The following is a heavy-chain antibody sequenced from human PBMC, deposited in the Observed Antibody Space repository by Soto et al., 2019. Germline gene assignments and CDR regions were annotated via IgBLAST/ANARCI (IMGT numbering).Heavy chain of an antibody. D-gene: IGHD2-2*01. V-gene: IGHV1-69*12. CDR2: IIPIFGTA. CDR3: ATEVPAAMMNWFDP. J-gene: IGHJ5*02. Sequence: QVQLVQSGAEVKKPGSSVKVSCKASGGTFSSYAISWVRQAPGQGLEWMGGIIPIFGTANYAQKFQGRVTXXAXEXXSTAYMELSSLRSEDTAVYYCATEVPAAMMNWFDPWGQGTLVTVSS. CDR1: GGTFSSYA.